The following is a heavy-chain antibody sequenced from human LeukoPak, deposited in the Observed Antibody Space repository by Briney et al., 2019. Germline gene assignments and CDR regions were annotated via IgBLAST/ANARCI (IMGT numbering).Heavy chain of an antibody. CDR2: ISAYNGNT. D-gene: IGHD3-10*01. CDR3: ARDTLTPYYYGSGLDY. J-gene: IGHJ4*02. V-gene: IGHV1-18*01. Sequence: GASVKVSCKASGGTFSSYAISWVRQAPGQGLEWMGWISAYNGNTNYAQKLQGRVTMTTDTSTSTAYMELRSLRSDDTAVYYCARDTLTPYYYGSGLDYWGQGTLVTVSS. CDR1: GGTFSSYA.